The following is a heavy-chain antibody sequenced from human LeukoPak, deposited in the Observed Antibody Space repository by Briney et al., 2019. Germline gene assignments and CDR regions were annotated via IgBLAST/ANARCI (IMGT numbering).Heavy chain of an antibody. CDR3: ARVSKPGWFDYYYMDV. CDR2: VLSDGSDQ. D-gene: IGHD3-10*01. V-gene: IGHV3-30*04. J-gene: IGHJ6*03. Sequence: GGSLRLSCAASGFTFNSYAMKWVRQAPGKGLEWLAVVLSDGSDQYYGDSVQGRFTVSRDDSKNTLYLQMDNLRFEDTAVYYCARVSKPGWFDYYYMDVWGKGTTVIVSS. CDR1: GFTFNSYA.